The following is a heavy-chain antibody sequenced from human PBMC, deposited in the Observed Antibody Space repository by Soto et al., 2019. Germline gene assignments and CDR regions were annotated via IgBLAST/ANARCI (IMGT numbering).Heavy chain of an antibody. Sequence: QVQLQESGPRLVKPSETLSLTCTVSGGSISPYYWSWIRQPPGRGLEWIGYIYYSGSTNYNPSLMSRVTLLVATSKNQFSRKLGSVTAADPAVYYCARDIGGYYDSSSYANWGQGPLVTVSS. CDR2: IYYSGST. CDR1: GGSISPYY. D-gene: IGHD3-22*01. CDR3: ARDIGGYYDSSSYAN. J-gene: IGHJ4*02. V-gene: IGHV4-59*01.